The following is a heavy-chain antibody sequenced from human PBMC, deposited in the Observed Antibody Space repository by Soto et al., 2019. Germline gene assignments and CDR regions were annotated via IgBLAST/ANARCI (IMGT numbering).Heavy chain of an antibody. Sequence: GSLRLSCAASGFTFSSYAMSWVRQAPGKGLEWVSAISGSGGSTYYADSVKGRFTISRDNSKNTLYLQMNSLRAEDTAVYYCAKDLVITFGGVIVIGDYYMDVWGKGTTVTVSS. CDR1: GFTFSSYA. V-gene: IGHV3-23*01. J-gene: IGHJ6*03. D-gene: IGHD3-16*02. CDR2: ISGSGGST. CDR3: AKDLVITFGGVIVIGDYYMDV.